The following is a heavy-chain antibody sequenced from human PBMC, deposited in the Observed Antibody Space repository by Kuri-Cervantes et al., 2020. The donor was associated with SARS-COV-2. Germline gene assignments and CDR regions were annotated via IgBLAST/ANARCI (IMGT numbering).Heavy chain of an antibody. V-gene: IGHV4-34*01. CDR3: ARVISITIFGVAIRGHGWFDP. CDR2: INHSGST. D-gene: IGHD3-3*01. CDR1: GGSFSGYY. J-gene: IGHJ5*02. Sequence: SQTLSLTCAVYGGSFSGYYWSWIRQPPGKGLEWIGEINHSGSTNYNPSLKSRFTMSVETSKNEFSLRLSSVTAADTAVYYCARVISITIFGVAIRGHGWFDPWGQGTRVTGYS.